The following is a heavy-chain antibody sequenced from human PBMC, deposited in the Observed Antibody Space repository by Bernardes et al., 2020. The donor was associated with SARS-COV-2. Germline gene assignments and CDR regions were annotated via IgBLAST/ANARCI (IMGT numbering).Heavy chain of an antibody. Sequence: SETLSLTCAVYGGSFSGYYWSWIRQPPGKGLEWIGEINHSGSTNYNPSLKSRVTISVDTSKNQFSLKLSSVTAADTALYYCARGASKPIPGRYYYYGMDVWGQGTTVTVSS. CDR1: GGSFSGYY. CDR2: INHSGST. V-gene: IGHV4-34*01. D-gene: IGHD2-21*01. CDR3: ARGASKPIPGRYYYYGMDV. J-gene: IGHJ6*02.